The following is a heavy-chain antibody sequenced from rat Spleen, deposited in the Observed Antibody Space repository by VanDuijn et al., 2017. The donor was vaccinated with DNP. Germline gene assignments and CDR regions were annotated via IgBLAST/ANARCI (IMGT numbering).Heavy chain of an antibody. Sequence: EVQLVESGGGPVQPGRSLKLSCVASGFIFSNYWMTWIRQAPGKGLEWVASISSTGDNTYYSDSVKGRFTISRDNAKSTLYLQMNSLRSEDTATYYCRTGSDYWGQGVMVTVSS. J-gene: IGHJ2*01. D-gene: IGHD5-1*01. CDR1: GFIFSNYW. CDR2: ISSTGDNT. V-gene: IGHV5-31*01. CDR3: RTGSDY.